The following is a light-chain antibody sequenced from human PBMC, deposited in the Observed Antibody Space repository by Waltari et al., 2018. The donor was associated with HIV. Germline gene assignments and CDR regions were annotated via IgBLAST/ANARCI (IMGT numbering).Light chain of an antibody. CDR1: QTVINK. V-gene: IGKV1-39*01. CDR2: DSS. Sequence: DIQMTQSPSSLSASVGDSVTITCRASQTVINKVNLYQQKPGKAPKVLIFDSSTLQSGVPSRFSGSGSGTDFTLTISSLQPDDFASYFCQQSYRTPLTFGPGTKVDIK. J-gene: IGKJ3*01. CDR3: QQSYRTPLT.